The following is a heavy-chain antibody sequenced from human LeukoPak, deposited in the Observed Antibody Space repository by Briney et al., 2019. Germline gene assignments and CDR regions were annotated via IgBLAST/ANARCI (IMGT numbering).Heavy chain of an antibody. V-gene: IGHV1-2*02. D-gene: IGHD6-6*01. J-gene: IGHJ5*02. CDR3: ARSNVAVRRGDNWFDP. CDR1: GYTFSGYY. CDR2: ISPNRGGT. Sequence: ASVKVSCKASGYTFSGYYIHWVRQAPGQGLEWMGWISPNRGGTNYAQKFQGRVTMTRDTSISTAYMELTRLTSDDTAVYYCARSNVAVRRGDNWFDPWGQGTLVTVSS.